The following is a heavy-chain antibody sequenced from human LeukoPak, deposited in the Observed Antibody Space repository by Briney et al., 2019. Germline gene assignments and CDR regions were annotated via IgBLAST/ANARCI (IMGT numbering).Heavy chain of an antibody. J-gene: IGHJ4*02. CDR3: ARDGWDYYDSSGYGIPPLDY. CDR2: ISSSSSYI. CDR1: GFTFSSYS. Sequence: PGGSLRLSCAASGFTFSSYSMNWVRQAPGKGLEWVSSISSSSSYIYYADSVKGRFTISRDNAKNSLYLQMNSLRAEDTAVYYCARDGWDYYDSSGYGIPPLDYWGQGTLVTVSS. V-gene: IGHV3-21*01. D-gene: IGHD3-22*01.